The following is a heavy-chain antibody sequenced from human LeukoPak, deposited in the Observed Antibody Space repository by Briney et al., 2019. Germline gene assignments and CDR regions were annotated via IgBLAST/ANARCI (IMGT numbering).Heavy chain of an antibody. D-gene: IGHD4-17*01. CDR2: MYYSGST. CDR1: GGSISTSRHY. Sequence: SETLSLTCTVSGGSISTSRHYWGWIRQPPGKGLEWIGSMYYSGSTYYNPSLKSRVTISVDTYRSRFSLKLSSVTAADTAVYYCATTVTTRYYFDSWGQGSLVTVSS. J-gene: IGHJ4*02. CDR3: ATTVTTRYYFDS. V-gene: IGHV4-39*01.